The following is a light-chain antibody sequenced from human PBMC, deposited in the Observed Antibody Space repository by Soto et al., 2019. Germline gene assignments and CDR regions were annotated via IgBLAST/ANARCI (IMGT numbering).Light chain of an antibody. J-gene: IGKJ1*01. CDR2: AAS. Sequence: DIQMTQSPSSLSASVGDRVTITCRASQSISSYLNWYQQKPGKAPKLLIYAASSLQSGVPSRFSGSGSGTDFTLTINCLQPEDFATYYCQQSYSTPPTFGQGTKVEIK. V-gene: IGKV1-39*01. CDR1: QSISSY. CDR3: QQSYSTPPT.